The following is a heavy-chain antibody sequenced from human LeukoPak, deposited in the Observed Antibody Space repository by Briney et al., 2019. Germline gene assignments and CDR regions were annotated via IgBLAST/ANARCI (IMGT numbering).Heavy chain of an antibody. CDR2: IHDSGDI. CDR1: GGSMSNYY. Sequence: SETLSLTCYVSGGSMSNYYWTWIRQSPGKGLEWIGYIHDSGDIGYSPSLKSRLTISIDTSRTHFSLNLTSVTAADTALYYCARGGLVVVTGGGGFDMWGRGTMVTVSP. V-gene: IGHV4-59*08. CDR3: ARGGLVVVTGGGGFDM. J-gene: IGHJ3*02. D-gene: IGHD2-21*02.